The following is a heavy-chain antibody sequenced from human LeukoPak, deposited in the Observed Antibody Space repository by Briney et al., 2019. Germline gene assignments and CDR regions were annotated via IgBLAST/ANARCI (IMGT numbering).Heavy chain of an antibody. V-gene: IGHV3-49*04. CDR2: IKKKAYGGTT. Sequence: GGALRLSFTASGFTFGDYAMSWVRPAPGKGLEGVGVIKKKAYGGTTDYAASVKGRFTISRDDSKSVAYLQMNSLNTDDTALYYCTRYYYGSGSYYKFDSWGQGTLVTVSS. D-gene: IGHD3-10*01. J-gene: IGHJ4*02. CDR3: TRYYYGSGSYYKFDS. CDR1: GFTFGDYA.